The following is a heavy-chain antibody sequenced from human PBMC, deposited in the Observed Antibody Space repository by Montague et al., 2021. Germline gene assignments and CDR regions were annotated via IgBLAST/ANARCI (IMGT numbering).Heavy chain of an antibody. Sequence: FLRLSCAASGFTFSYYSMLWVRQAPGQGLQWVSSIGSSSSYIFYVDSLKGRFTISRGNTKNSPSLQTNSLRADGTGVYYCARDEVASSRSSIDYWGRGTLVTVSS. CDR1: GFTFSYYS. D-gene: IGHD6-6*01. CDR2: IGSSSSYI. V-gene: IGHV3-21*01. CDR3: ARDEVASSRSSIDY. J-gene: IGHJ4*02.